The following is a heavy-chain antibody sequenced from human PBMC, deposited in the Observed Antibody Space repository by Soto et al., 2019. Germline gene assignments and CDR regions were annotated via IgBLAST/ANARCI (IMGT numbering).Heavy chain of an antibody. Sequence: GGSLRLSCAASGFTFSSYGMHRVRQAPGKGLEWVAVISYDGSNKHYADSVKGRFTISRDNSENTLYLQMNRLRAADTDVYYCCREGLAMVSVNGGQEALEAVSS. CDR1: GFTFSSYG. J-gene: IGHJ4*03. V-gene: IGHV3-30*03. CDR3: CREGLAMVSVN. D-gene: IGHD5-18*01. CDR2: ISYDGSNK.